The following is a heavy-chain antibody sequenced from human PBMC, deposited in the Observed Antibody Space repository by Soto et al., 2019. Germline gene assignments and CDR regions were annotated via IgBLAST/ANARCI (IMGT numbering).Heavy chain of an antibody. J-gene: IGHJ6*02. Sequence: GGSLRLSCAASGFTFSNAWMSWVRQAPGKGLEWVGRIKSKTDGGTTDYAAPVKGRFTISRDDSKNTLYLQMNSLKTEDTAVYYCTTPRPATYYDFWSGYSNYYYGMDVWGQGTTVTVSS. CDR3: TTPRPATYYDFWSGYSNYYYGMDV. V-gene: IGHV3-15*01. CDR2: IKSKTDGGTT. D-gene: IGHD3-3*01. CDR1: GFTFSNAW.